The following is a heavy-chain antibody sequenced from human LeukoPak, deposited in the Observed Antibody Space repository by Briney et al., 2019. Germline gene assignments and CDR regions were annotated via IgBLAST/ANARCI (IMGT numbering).Heavy chain of an antibody. CDR2: INPNGGST. CDR3: AREVQYSSSSSLDY. CDR1: GYTFTSYG. D-gene: IGHD6-6*01. V-gene: IGHV1-46*01. J-gene: IGHJ4*02. Sequence: GASVKVSCKASGYTFTSYGISWVRQAPGQGLEWMGFINPNGGSTTYAQKFQGRVTMTRDTSTSTVYMELSSLRSEDTAVYYCAREVQYSSSSSLDYGGQGTLVTVSS.